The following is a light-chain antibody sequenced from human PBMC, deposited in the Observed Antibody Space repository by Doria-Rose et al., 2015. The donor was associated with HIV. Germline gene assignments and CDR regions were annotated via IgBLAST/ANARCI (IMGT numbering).Light chain of an antibody. CDR1: QSFSSTY. Sequence: EIVMTQSPGPLSLSPGERATLSCRASQSFSSTYLAWYQQKPGQAPSLLIYDGSTRATGIPDRFSASGSGTDFTLTINRLEPEDFALYYRHQYGTSWTFGQGTKVEI. CDR2: DGS. J-gene: IGKJ1*01. CDR3: HQYGTSWT. V-gene: IGKV3-20*01.